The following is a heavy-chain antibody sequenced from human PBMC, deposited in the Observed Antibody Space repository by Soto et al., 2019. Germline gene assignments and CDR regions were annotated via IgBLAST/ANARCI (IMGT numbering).Heavy chain of an antibody. J-gene: IGHJ4*02. CDR1: GFSLSNARMG. D-gene: IGHD3-22*01. Sequence: GSGPTLVNPTETLTLTCTVSGFSLSNARMGVSWIRQPPGKALEWLAHIFSNDEKSYSTSLKSRLTISKDTSKSQVVLTMTNMDPVDTATYYCARINREGSYYDSSGFFDYWGQGTLVTVSS. CDR2: IFSNDEK. V-gene: IGHV2-26*01. CDR3: ARINREGSYYDSSGFFDY.